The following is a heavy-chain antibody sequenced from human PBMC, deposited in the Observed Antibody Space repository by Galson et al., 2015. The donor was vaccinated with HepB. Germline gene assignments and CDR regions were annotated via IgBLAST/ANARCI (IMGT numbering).Heavy chain of an antibody. CDR3: AREDSSSWQINFDY. CDR2: IKQDGSEK. CDR1: GFTFSSYW. V-gene: IGHV3-7*03. Sequence: SLRLSCAASGFTFSSYWMSWVRQAPGKGLEWVANIKQDGSEKYYVDSVKGRFTISRDNAKNSLYLQMNSLRAEDTAVYYCAREDSSSWQINFDYWGQGTLVTVSS. J-gene: IGHJ4*02. D-gene: IGHD6-13*01.